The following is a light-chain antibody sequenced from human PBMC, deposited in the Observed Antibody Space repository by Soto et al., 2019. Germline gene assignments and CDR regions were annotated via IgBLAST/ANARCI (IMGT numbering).Light chain of an antibody. CDR1: QSIRSY. V-gene: IGKV3-11*01. J-gene: IGKJ4*01. Sequence: EIVLTQSPATLSLSPGERVTLSCRASQSIRSYLSWYQQKPGQAPRLLIYDGSNRATGIPARFRGSGSGTDFTLSISSLEPEDFAVYYCQQRNSWPLTFGGGTKVDIK. CDR2: DGS. CDR3: QQRNSWPLT.